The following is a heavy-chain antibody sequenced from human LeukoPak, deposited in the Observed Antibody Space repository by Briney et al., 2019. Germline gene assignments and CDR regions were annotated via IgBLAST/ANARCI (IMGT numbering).Heavy chain of an antibody. J-gene: IGHJ3*02. CDR2: IYHSGST. V-gene: IGHV4-38-2*02. Sequence: SETLSLTCTVSGYSISSGYYWGWIRQPPGKGLEWIGSIYHSGSTYYNPSLKSRVTISVDTSKNQFSLKLSSVTAADTAVNYCARFYYDSSGYYHDAFDIWGQGTMVTVSS. D-gene: IGHD3-22*01. CDR3: ARFYYDSSGYYHDAFDI. CDR1: GYSISSGYY.